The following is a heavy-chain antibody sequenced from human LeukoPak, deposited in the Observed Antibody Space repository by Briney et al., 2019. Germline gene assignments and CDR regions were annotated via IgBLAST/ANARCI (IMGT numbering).Heavy chain of an antibody. D-gene: IGHD6-6*01. CDR1: GYTFTGYY. J-gene: IGHJ5*02. Sequence: ASVKVSCKASGYTFTGYYMHWVRQAPGQGLEWMGWINPNSGGTNYARKFQGRVTMTRDTSISTAYMELSRLRSDDTAVYYCAREQSSIAARGNWFDPWGQGTLVTVSS. CDR2: INPNSGGT. CDR3: AREQSSIAARGNWFDP. V-gene: IGHV1-2*02.